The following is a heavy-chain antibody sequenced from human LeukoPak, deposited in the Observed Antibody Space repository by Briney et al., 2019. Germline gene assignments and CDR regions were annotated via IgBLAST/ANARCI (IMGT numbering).Heavy chain of an antibody. V-gene: IGHV1-8*03. D-gene: IGHD5-18*01. J-gene: IGHJ6*03. CDR2: MNPNSGNT. CDR1: GYTFTSYD. Sequence: ASVKVSCKASGYTFTSYDINWVRQATGQGLEWMGWMNPNSGNTGYAQKFQGRVTITRNTSISTAYMELSSLRSEDTAVYYCARGADSGYSCGYTYYYYYMDVWGKGTTATVSS. CDR3: ARGADSGYSCGYTYYYYYMDV.